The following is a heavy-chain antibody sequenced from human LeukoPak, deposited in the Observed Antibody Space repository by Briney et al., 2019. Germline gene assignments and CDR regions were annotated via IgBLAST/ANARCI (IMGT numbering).Heavy chain of an antibody. V-gene: IGHV4-59*12. CDR2: IYYSGST. J-gene: IGHJ4*02. D-gene: IGHD3-16*02. CDR3: ARATTFGGVIVIGY. Sequence: PSETLSLTCTVSGGSISSYYWSWIRQPPGKGLEWIGYIYYSGSTNYNPSLKSRVTISVDTSKNQFSLKLSSVTAADTAVYYCARATTFGGVIVIGYWGQGTLVTVSS. CDR1: GGSISSYY.